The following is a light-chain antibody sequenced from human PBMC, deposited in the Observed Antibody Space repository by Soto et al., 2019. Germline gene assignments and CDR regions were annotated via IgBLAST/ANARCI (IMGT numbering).Light chain of an antibody. CDR1: QSVSSD. CDR2: DAS. J-gene: IGKJ2*01. Sequence: EIVLTQSPGTLSLSPGERVTLSCRASQSVSSDVAWYQQKPGQAPRLLIYDASNRATGIPARFSGSRSGTDFTLTISSLEPEDFAVYYCQLRSNWMYTFGQGTKLEIK. V-gene: IGKV3-11*01. CDR3: QLRSNWMYT.